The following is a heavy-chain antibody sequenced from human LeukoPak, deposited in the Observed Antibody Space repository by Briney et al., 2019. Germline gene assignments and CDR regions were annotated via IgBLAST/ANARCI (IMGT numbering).Heavy chain of an antibody. V-gene: IGHV1-18*01. D-gene: IGHD3-10*01. J-gene: IGHJ5*02. CDR3: AREGLGYYGSGTYNWFDP. CDR2: ISAYNGNT. CDR1: GYTFTSYT. Sequence: ASVKVSCKASGYTFTSYTIHWVRQAPGQGLEWMGWISAYNGNTNYAQKLQGRVTMTTDTSTSTAYMELRSLRSDDTAVYYCAREGLGYYGSGTYNWFDPWGQGTLVTVSS.